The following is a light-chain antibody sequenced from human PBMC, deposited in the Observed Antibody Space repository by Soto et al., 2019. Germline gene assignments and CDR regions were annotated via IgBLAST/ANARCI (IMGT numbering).Light chain of an antibody. CDR1: QSVSSS. CDR3: QQYSDRYT. V-gene: IGKV3D-15*01. Sequence: EIVMTQSPATLSVSPGERATLSCRASQSVSSSLAWYQHKPGQAPRLLLYGASIRATGIPARFSGSGSGTEFTLTISSLLSDDFAAYYCQQYSDRYTFGQGSRLVI. J-gene: IGKJ2*01. CDR2: GAS.